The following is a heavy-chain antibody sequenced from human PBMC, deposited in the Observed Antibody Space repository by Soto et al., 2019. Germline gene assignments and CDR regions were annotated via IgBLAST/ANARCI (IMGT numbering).Heavy chain of an antibody. Sequence: EVQLLESGGDLVQPGGSLRLSCTTSGFRFSDSAMDWVRQAPGKGLEGVSSIGFTTTYYADSVKGRFIITRDNSKNTVYLQMNNLRVEDTAVYYCAMIPTFMVRTPGDHWGQGTPVIVSS. CDR3: AMIPTFMVRTPGDH. J-gene: IGHJ4*02. CDR1: GFRFSDSA. D-gene: IGHD3-10*01. V-gene: IGHV3-23*01. CDR2: IGFTTT.